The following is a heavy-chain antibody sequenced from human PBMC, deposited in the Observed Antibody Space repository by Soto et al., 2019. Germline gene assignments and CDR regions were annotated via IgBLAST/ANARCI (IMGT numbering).Heavy chain of an antibody. V-gene: IGHV4-30-2*01. J-gene: IGHJ4*02. CDR3: ARVPDY. CDR2: MYHSGST. D-gene: IGHD2-2*01. CDR1: GGSISSGGYS. Sequence: SETLSLTCAVSGGSISSGGYSWSWIRQPPGKGLEWIGYMYHSGSTYYNPSLKSRVTISIDRSKNQFSLKLSSVIAADTAVYNCARVPDYWGQGIPVTVSS.